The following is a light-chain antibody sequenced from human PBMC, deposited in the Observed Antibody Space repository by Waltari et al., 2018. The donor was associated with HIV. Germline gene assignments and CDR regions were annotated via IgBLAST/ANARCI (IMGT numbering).Light chain of an antibody. Sequence: QSVLTQPPSVSGAPGQRVTISCTGSNSHIGAGYGVHWYQHLPGAAPKLLIYDINNRPSGVSDRFSGSKSGTSASLASTGLQVEDEGDYFCQSYDSSLNVIFGGGTKLTVL. J-gene: IGLJ2*01. CDR1: NSHIGAGYG. V-gene: IGLV1-40*01. CDR3: QSYDSSLNVI. CDR2: DIN.